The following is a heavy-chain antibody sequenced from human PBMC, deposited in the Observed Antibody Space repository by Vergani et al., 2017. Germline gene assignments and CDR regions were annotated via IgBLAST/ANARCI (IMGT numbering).Heavy chain of an antibody. CDR1: GVSFNTYY. CDR2: IYSTGST. V-gene: IGHV4-59*13. Sequence: QVQLEESGPGLVKPSETLSLTFTVSGVSFNTYYWSWIRQSPGKGLEWIGYIYSTGSTNYNPSLNSRVTMSVDTCKNQLALKLRSVTAADTAVYFCARVMYRDEASTGNCLEGMDIWGQGSTVT. CDR3: ARVMYRDEASTGNCLEGMDI. D-gene: IGHD3-9*01. J-gene: IGHJ6*02.